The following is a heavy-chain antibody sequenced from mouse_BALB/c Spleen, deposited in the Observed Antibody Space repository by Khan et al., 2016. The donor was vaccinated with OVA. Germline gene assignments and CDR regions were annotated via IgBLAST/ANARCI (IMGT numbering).Heavy chain of an antibody. V-gene: IGHV9-4*02. CDR2: INTHSGVP. CDR3: ARGGAADYRNDGGAMEY. D-gene: IGHD2-12*01. J-gene: IGHJ4*01. CDR1: GYTFTTAG. Sequence: QIQLVQSGPELKKPGETVRISCKASGYTFTTAGIQWVQKMPGKGLKWIGWINTHSGVPKYAEDFKGRFAFSLEISVNTAYLQITNLKNEDTATYCCARGGAADYRNDGGAMEYWGQGTSGTVSS.